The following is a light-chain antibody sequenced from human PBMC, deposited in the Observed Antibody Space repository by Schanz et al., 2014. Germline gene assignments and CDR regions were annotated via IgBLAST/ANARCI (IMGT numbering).Light chain of an antibody. CDR3: CSYAGTSTYV. CDR1: SSDVGVYNY. V-gene: IGLV2-23*01. J-gene: IGLJ1*01. CDR2: EGS. Sequence: QSALTQPASVSGSPGQSITISCTGTSSDVGVYNYVSWYQLHPGKAPKLMIYEGSKRPSGVSNRFSGSKSGNTASLTISGLQAEDEADYYCCSYAGTSTYVFGTGTKVTVL.